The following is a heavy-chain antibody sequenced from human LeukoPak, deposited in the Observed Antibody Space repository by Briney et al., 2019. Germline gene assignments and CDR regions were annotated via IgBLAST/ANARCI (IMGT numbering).Heavy chain of an antibody. CDR1: GFIFSSSG. V-gene: IGHV3-33*06. Sequence: GGSLRLSCAASGFIFSSSGMHWVRQAPGKGLEWVAVVWYDGSKKYHADSVKGRLTISRDNSKNTLYLQMNSLRAEDTAVYYCAKAVSSGSIDFDYWGQGTLVTVSS. CDR2: VWYDGSKK. CDR3: AKAVSSGSIDFDY. D-gene: IGHD6-19*01. J-gene: IGHJ4*02.